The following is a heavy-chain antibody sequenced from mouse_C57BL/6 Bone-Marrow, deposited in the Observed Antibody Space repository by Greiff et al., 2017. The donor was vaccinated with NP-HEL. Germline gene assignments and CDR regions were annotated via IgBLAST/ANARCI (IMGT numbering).Heavy chain of an antibody. J-gene: IGHJ1*03. CDR2: ISYDGSN. V-gene: IGHV3-6*01. CDR3: ARDPDDGYHPYWYVDV. CDR1: GYSITSGYY. D-gene: IGHD2-3*01. Sequence: ESGPGLVKPSQSLSLTCSVTGYSITSGYYWNWIRQFPGNKLEWMGYISYDGSNNYKPSLKNRIPITRDTSKNQFFLKLNSVTTEDTATYYCARDPDDGYHPYWYVDVWGTGTTVTVSS.